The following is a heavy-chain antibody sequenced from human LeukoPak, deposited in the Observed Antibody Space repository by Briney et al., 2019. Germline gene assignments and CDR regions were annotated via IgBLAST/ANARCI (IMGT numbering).Heavy chain of an antibody. CDR1: GGSISSYY. Sequence: SETLSLTCTVSGGSISSYYWSWIRQPAGKGLEWIGRLYPSGSSDQNPSLKSRVSISVGTSSNQFSLRVTSVTAADTATYYCARDLSGSLYFDYWGQGILVTVSA. V-gene: IGHV4-4*07. J-gene: IGHJ4*02. CDR3: ARDLSGSLYFDY. CDR2: LYPSGSS. D-gene: IGHD3-10*01.